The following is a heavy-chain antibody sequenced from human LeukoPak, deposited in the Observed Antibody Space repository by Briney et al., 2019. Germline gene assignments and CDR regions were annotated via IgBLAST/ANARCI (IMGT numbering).Heavy chain of an antibody. CDR1: GFTFSTYG. V-gene: IGHV3-33*06. Sequence: GGSLRLSCTASGFTFSTYGMHWVRQAPGKGLEWVALIWFDGSNRYYADSVKGRFTISRDNSKNTVYLQMNSLRAGDTAVYYCAKVDCGGDCSHFDSRGQGTLVTVSP. CDR3: AKVDCGGDCSHFDS. D-gene: IGHD2-21*02. CDR2: IWFDGSNR. J-gene: IGHJ4*02.